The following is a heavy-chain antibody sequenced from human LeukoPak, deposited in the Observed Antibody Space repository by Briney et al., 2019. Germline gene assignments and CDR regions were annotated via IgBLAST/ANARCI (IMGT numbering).Heavy chain of an antibody. J-gene: IGHJ4*02. CDR2: ITSTSCIM. Sequence: GGSLRLSCAASGFTFSTSNMNWIRQAPGKGLEWVSHITSTSCIMNYADSVKGRLPISRNNTKNSLYLEMNSLRAEDTALYYCGRTKWQLHWTWGVGTLVTVFS. D-gene: IGHD1-26*01. V-gene: IGHV3-48*04. CDR1: GFTFSTSN. CDR3: GRTKWQLHWT.